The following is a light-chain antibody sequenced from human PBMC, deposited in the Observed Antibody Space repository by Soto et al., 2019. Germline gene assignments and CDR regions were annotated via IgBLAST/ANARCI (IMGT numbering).Light chain of an antibody. CDR3: QQYNSYPLT. V-gene: IGKV1-5*03. CDR1: QSISSW. J-gene: IGKJ4*01. Sequence: DIQMTQSPSTLSASVGDRVTITCRASQSISSWLAWYQQKPEKAPKLLIYKASSVESGVPSRFSGSGFGTEFTLTISSLQPDDFATYYCQQYNSYPLTFGGGTKVDIK. CDR2: KAS.